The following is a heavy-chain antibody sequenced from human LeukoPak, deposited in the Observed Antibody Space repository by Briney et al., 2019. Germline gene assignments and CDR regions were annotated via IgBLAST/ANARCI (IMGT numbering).Heavy chain of an antibody. Sequence: SETLSLTCAVYGGSFSGYYWSWIRQPPGKGLEWIGEINHSGSTNYNPSLKSRVTILVDTSKNEFSLKMRPVTAADTAVYYCARNSSSGFFDYWGQGTLATVSS. CDR3: ARNSSSGFFDY. CDR2: INHSGST. J-gene: IGHJ4*02. D-gene: IGHD6-6*01. CDR1: GGSFSGYY. V-gene: IGHV4-34*01.